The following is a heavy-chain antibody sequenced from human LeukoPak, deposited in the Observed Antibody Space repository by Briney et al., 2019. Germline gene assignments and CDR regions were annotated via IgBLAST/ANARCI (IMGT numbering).Heavy chain of an antibody. J-gene: IGHJ6*04. CDR1: GFTCSSYE. CDR2: ISSSGSTI. Sequence: GGSLRLSCAASGFTCSSYEMNWVRQAPGKGLEWVSYISSSGSTIYYADSVKGRFTISRDNAKNSLYLQMNSLRAEDTAVYYCAELGITMIGGAWGKGTTVTISS. D-gene: IGHD3-10*02. V-gene: IGHV3-48*03. CDR3: AELGITMIGGA.